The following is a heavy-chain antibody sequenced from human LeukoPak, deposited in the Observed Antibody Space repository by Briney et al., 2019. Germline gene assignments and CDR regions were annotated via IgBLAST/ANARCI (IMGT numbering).Heavy chain of an antibody. Sequence: PSQTLSLTCTVSGGSISSGSYYGSWIRQPAGKGLEWIGRTYTSGSTNYNPSLKSRVTISVDTSKNQFSLKLSSVTAADTAVYYCARDGGIVGATMPAEYFQHWGQGTLVTVSS. CDR3: ARDGGIVGATMPAEYFQH. V-gene: IGHV4-61*02. CDR2: TYTSGST. CDR1: GGSISSGSYY. J-gene: IGHJ1*01. D-gene: IGHD1-26*01.